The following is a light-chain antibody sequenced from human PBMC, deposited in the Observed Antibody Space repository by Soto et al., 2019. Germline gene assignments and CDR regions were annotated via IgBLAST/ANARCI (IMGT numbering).Light chain of an antibody. CDR1: QSLSSNY. V-gene: IGKV3-20*01. Sequence: ETVLTQSPGTLSLSPGERATLSCRASQSLSSNYLAWYQQKPGQAPRLLIYGASSRASGIPDRFSGSGSGTDFTLTISSLEPEDFAVYYCQHYGRSAIFTLGPGTTVDIK. CDR2: GAS. J-gene: IGKJ3*01. CDR3: QHYGRSAIFT.